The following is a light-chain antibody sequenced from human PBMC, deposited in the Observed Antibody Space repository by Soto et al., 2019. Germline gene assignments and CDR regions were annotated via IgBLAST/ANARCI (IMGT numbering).Light chain of an antibody. Sequence: EIVLTQSPATLSLSPGERATLSCRASQSVSTYLAWYQQKPGQAPRVLIYDTSNRATGIPARFSGSGSGTDFTLTISRLEPEDFAVYYCQQYGTSPWTFGQGTKVDIK. J-gene: IGKJ1*01. CDR1: QSVSTY. CDR3: QQYGTSPWT. V-gene: IGKV3-11*01. CDR2: DTS.